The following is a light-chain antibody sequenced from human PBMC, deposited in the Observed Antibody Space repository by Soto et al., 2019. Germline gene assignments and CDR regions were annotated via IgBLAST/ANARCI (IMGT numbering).Light chain of an antibody. CDR1: QDIRGA. Sequence: QLTQSPSSLSASVGDRVTITCRASQDIRGALAWYQQKPGKAPKFLIFDVSTLQSGVPSRFSGSGSGTDFTLTISSLQPEDFGTYYCQQFNTYPITFGQGTRLEIK. J-gene: IGKJ5*01. V-gene: IGKV1-13*02. CDR2: DVS. CDR3: QQFNTYPIT.